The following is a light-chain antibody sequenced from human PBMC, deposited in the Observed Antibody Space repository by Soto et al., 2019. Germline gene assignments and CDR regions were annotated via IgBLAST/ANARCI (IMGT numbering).Light chain of an antibody. J-gene: IGKJ1*01. V-gene: IGKV1-17*01. CDR1: QGIRND. Sequence: GDRVTITCRASQGIRNDLGWFQQKPGKAPERLISAASSLQDGVPSRFSGGGSGTEFTLTISSLQPEDFATYYCLQFNSYPWTFGQGTKVDI. CDR2: AAS. CDR3: LQFNSYPWT.